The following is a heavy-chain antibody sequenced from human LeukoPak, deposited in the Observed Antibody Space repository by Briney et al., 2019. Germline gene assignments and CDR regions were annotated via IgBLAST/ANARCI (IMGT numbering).Heavy chain of an antibody. Sequence: SETLSLTCTVSGYSMSSGYYWGWIRPPPGKGLQWIGSIFHSGNSYYYPSLKSRVTISVDTSKNQFSLKVNSVTAADTAVYYCARVGYNWNLWFDFWGQGTTVTVSS. CDR3: ARVGYNWNLWFDF. D-gene: IGHD1-7*01. V-gene: IGHV4-38-2*02. CDR2: IFHSGNS. J-gene: IGHJ3*01. CDR1: GYSMSSGYY.